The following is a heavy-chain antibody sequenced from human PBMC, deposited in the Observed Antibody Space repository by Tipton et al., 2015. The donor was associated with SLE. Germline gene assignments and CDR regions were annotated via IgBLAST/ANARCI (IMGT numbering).Heavy chain of an antibody. CDR3: ARDHAAECSGGTCYHLDVFDI. CDR1: GGSIVSYY. J-gene: IGHJ3*02. D-gene: IGHD2-15*01. CDR2: IYSSGST. V-gene: IGHV4-59*01. Sequence: TLSLTCTVSGGSIVSYYWSWIRQSPGKGLEWLGYIYSSGSTNYNPSFRSRLTISVDTSKNQFSLKLTSVTAAATAVYYCARDHAAECSGGTCYHLDVFDIWGRGTKVTVSS.